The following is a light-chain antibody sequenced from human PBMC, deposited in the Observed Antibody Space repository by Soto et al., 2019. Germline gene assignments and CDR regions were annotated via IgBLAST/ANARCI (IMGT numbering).Light chain of an antibody. CDR1: QSVSSN. CDR2: GAS. Sequence: EILMTQSPATLSVSPGERATLSCRASQSVSSNLAWYQQKPGQAPRLLIYGASTRAPSIPGRFSGSGSGTEFTLTISSLQSEDFAVYYCQQYNIWPPITFGQGTRLEIK. J-gene: IGKJ5*01. V-gene: IGKV3-15*01. CDR3: QQYNIWPPIT.